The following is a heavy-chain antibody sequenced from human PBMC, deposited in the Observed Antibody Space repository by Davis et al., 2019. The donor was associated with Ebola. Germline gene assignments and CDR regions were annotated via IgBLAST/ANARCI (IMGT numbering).Heavy chain of an antibody. CDR3: ASLTTVPDAFDI. D-gene: IGHD4-17*01. Sequence: PSETLSLTCTVSGGSISSYYWSWIRQPPGKGLEWIGYIYYSGSTNYNPSLKSRVTISVDTSKNQFSLKLSSVTAAGTAVYYCASLTTVPDAFDIWGQGTMVTVSS. J-gene: IGHJ3*02. V-gene: IGHV4-59*01. CDR1: GGSISSYY. CDR2: IYYSGST.